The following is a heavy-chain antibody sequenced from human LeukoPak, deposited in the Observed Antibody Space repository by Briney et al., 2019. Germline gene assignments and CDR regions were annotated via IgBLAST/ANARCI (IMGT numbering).Heavy chain of an antibody. CDR2: IYTSGST. CDR3: ARDPYCSSTSCYPNYYYYYGMDV. D-gene: IGHD2-2*01. Sequence: PSETLSLTCTVSGGSISSYYWSWIRQPAGKGLEWIGRIYTSGSTNYNPSLKSRVTMSVDTSKNRFSLKLSSVTAADTAVYYCARDPYCSSTSCYPNYYYYYGMDVWGQGTTVTVSS. J-gene: IGHJ6*02. V-gene: IGHV4-4*07. CDR1: GGSISSYY.